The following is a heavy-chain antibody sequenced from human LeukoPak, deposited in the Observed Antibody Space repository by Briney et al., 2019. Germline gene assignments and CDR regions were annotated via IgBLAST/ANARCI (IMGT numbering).Heavy chain of an antibody. D-gene: IGHD3-3*01. J-gene: IGHJ4*02. V-gene: IGHV3-21*01. CDR3: ATIFGVVRGVY. CDR1: GFTFSSYS. Sequence: GGSLRLSCAASGFTFSSYSMNWVRQAPGKGLEWVSSISSSSSYIYYADSVKGRFTISRDNAKNSLYLQMNSLRAEDTAAYYCATIFGVVRGVYWGQGTLVTFSS. CDR2: ISSSSSYI.